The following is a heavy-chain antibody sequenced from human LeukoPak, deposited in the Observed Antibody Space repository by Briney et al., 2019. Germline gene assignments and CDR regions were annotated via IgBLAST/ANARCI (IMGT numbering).Heavy chain of an antibody. CDR2: IIPIFGTA. CDR1: GGTFSSYA. Sequence: SVKVSCKASGGTFSSYAINWVRQAPGQGLEWMGGIIPIFGTANYAQKFQGRVTITTDESTSTAYMELSSLRSEDTAVYYCGVRLGELSSQEGFDYWGQGTLVTVSS. V-gene: IGHV1-69*05. J-gene: IGHJ4*02. CDR3: GVRLGELSSQEGFDY. D-gene: IGHD3-16*02.